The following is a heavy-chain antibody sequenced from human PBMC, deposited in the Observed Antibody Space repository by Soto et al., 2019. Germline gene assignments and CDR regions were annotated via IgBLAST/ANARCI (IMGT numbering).Heavy chain of an antibody. Sequence: SETLSLTCTVSGGSISSGDYYWSWIRQPPGKGLEWIGYIYYSGSTYYNPSLKSRVTISVDTSKNQFSLKLSSVTAADTAVYYCASPHGGRSGWDNWFDPWGQGTLVTVSS. D-gene: IGHD6-25*01. CDR3: ASPHGGRSGWDNWFDP. CDR2: IYYSGST. V-gene: IGHV4-30-4*01. CDR1: GGSISSGDYY. J-gene: IGHJ5*02.